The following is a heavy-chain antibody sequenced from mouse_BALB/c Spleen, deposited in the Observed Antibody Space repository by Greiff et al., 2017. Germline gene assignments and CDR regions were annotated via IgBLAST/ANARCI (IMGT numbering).Heavy chain of an antibody. CDR1: GYTFTSYV. J-gene: IGHJ4*01. Sequence: VQLQQSGPELVKPGASVKMSCKASGYTFTSYVMHWVKQKPGQGLEWIGYINPYNDGTKYNEKFKGKATLTSDKSSSTAYMELSSLTSEDSAVYYCAREEGNYEDYYAMYYWGQGTSVTVSS. CDR3: AREEGNYEDYYAMYY. CDR2: INPYNDGT. V-gene: IGHV1-14*01. D-gene: IGHD2-1*01.